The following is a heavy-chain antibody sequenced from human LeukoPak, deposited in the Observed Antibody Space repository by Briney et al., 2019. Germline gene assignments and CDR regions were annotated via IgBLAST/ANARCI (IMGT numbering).Heavy chain of an antibody. CDR2: INHSGST. J-gene: IGHJ4*02. D-gene: IGHD3-10*01. CDR1: GGSFSGYY. V-gene: IGHV4-34*01. CDR3: ATQILLCHYY. Sequence: SAETLSLTCAVYGGSFSGYYWSWIRQPPGKVLEWIGEINHSGSTNYNPSLKSRVTISVDTSNNQFSLKLTSVTAADTAIYYCATQILLCHYYWGQGTLVTVSS.